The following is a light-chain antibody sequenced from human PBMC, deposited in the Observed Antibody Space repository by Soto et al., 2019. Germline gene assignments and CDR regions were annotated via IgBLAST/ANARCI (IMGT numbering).Light chain of an antibody. J-gene: IGKJ1*01. V-gene: IGKV3-20*01. CDR1: QSVSSY. CDR3: QQYGSPSRT. Sequence: EIVLTQSPGTLSLSPGERATLSCRASQSVSSYLAWYQQKPGQAPRLLIYGASGRATGIPDRFSGSGSGTDFTLTISRLEPEDFAVYYCQQYGSPSRTFGQGTKVEIK. CDR2: GAS.